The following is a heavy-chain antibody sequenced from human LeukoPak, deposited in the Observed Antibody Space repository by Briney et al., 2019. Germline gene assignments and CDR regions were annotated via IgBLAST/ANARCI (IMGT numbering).Heavy chain of an antibody. CDR2: IYHSGSS. CDR3: ARVRAFPASFFDS. V-gene: IGHV4-39*07. CDR1: GGSISSSSYY. J-gene: IGHJ4*02. D-gene: IGHD4-17*01. Sequence: SETLSLTCTVSGGSISSSSYYWGWIRQPPGKGLEWIGTIYHSGSSYYNPSLKSRVTISVDTSKNQFSLILSSVTAADTAVYYCARVRAFPASFFDSWGQGTQVTVSS.